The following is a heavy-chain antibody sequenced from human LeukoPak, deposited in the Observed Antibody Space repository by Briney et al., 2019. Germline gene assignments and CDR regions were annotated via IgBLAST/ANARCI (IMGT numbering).Heavy chain of an antibody. Sequence: SQTLSLTCTVSGGSLSSGGYYWSWIRQHPGTGLEWLGYIYYSGSTYYNPSLKSRVTISVDTSKNQFSLKLSSVTAADTAVYYCARVHGVGATTGYFDYWGQGTLVTVSS. D-gene: IGHD1-26*01. CDR2: IYYSGST. CDR3: ARVHGVGATTGYFDY. CDR1: GGSLSSGGYY. V-gene: IGHV4-31*03. J-gene: IGHJ4*02.